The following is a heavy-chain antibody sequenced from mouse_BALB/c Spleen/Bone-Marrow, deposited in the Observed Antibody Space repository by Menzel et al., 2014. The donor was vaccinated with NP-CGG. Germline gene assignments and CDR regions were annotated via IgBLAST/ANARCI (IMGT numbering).Heavy chain of an antibody. CDR2: IDTSDSYT. CDR3: ARGGHDFSLDY. CDR1: GYTFTDNW. Sequence: QVQLKQSGAELGMPGASVKMSRKASGYTFTDNWMYWVKQRPGQGLEWIGAIDTSDSYTDFNQKFMGKASLTVDASSSTAYMQVSSLTSDDSAVYYCARGGHDFSLDYWGQGTSVTVSS. V-gene: IGHV1-69*01. D-gene: IGHD2-4*01. J-gene: IGHJ4*01.